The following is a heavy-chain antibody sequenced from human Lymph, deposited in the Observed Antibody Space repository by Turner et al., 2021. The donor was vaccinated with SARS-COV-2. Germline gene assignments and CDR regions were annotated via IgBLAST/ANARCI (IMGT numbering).Heavy chain of an antibody. CDR1: GFIVSSNY. CDR3: ARNLQHYGMDV. D-gene: IGHD1-1*01. CDR2: IYSGGST. Sequence: EVQLVETGGGLIQPGGSLRLSCAASGFIVSSNYMNWVRQDPVKGMEWVSLIYSGGSTYYADSVTGQFTISRDNSKNTLYRQMNSLRAEDTAVYYCARNLQHYGMDVWGQGTTVTVSS. J-gene: IGHJ6*02. V-gene: IGHV3-53*02.